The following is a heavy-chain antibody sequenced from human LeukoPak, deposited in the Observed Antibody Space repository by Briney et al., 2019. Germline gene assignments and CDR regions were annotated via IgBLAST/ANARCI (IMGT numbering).Heavy chain of an antibody. V-gene: IGHV1-2*02. Sequence: ASVTVSCKASGYTFTGYYMHWVRQPPGQGLEWTGWINPNSGGTNYAQKFQGRVTMTRDTSISTAYMELSRLRSDDTAVYYCAREGSGSYHAAFDIWGQGTMVTVSS. CDR2: INPNSGGT. CDR1: GYTFTGYY. D-gene: IGHD1-26*01. CDR3: AREGSGSYHAAFDI. J-gene: IGHJ3*02.